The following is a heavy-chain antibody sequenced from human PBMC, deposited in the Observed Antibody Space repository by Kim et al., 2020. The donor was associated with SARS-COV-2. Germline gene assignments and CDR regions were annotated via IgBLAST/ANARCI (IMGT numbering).Heavy chain of an antibody. J-gene: IGHJ4*02. CDR3: ARDDSGSYPYYFDY. V-gene: IGHV3-21*01. D-gene: IGHD1-26*01. Sequence: ADTVKGRFAITRDNAKNSLYLQMNSLRAEDTAVYYCARDDSGSYPYYFDYWGQGTLVTVSS.